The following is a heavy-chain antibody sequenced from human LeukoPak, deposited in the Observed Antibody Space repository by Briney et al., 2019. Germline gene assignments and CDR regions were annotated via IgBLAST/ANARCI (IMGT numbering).Heavy chain of an antibody. D-gene: IGHD3-9*01. V-gene: IGHV4-34*01. CDR1: GGSFSGYY. Sequence: SETLSLTCAVYGGSFSGYYWSWIRQPPGKGLEWIGEINHGGSTNYNPSLKSRLTISVDTSKNQFSLKLSSVTAADTAVYYCAREGVYYDILAAYYRTYYFDFWGQGTLVTVYS. CDR3: AREGVYYDILAAYYRTYYFDF. CDR2: INHGGST. J-gene: IGHJ4*02.